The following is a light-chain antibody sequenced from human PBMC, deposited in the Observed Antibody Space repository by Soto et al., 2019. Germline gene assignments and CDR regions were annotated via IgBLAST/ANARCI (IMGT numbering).Light chain of an antibody. J-gene: IGKJ1*01. CDR1: QSGSSSY. CDR3: QQYGSSPQT. CDR2: GAS. Sequence: EIVLTQSPGTLSLSPGERATLSCRASQSGSSSYLAWYQQKPGQAPRLLIYGASSRATGIPDRFSGSGSGTDFTLTISRLEPEDFAVYYCQQYGSSPQTFGQGTKGEIK. V-gene: IGKV3-20*01.